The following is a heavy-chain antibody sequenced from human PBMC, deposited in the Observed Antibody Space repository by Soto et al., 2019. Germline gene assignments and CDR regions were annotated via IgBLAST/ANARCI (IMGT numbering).Heavy chain of an antibody. CDR3: ARDRLGVSVTGGGFDS. J-gene: IGHJ4*02. D-gene: IGHD2-8*01. Sequence: QVQLVQSGGEVKKPGASVKVSCKASGYTFSNFGLSWVRQAPGQGLELMGWISPYNGNTNYAQKLQGRLTMTTDTSTSTAYMELRSLGSDDTAVYYCARDRLGVSVTGGGFDSWGQGTLVTVSS. CDR2: ISPYNGNT. CDR1: GYTFSNFG. V-gene: IGHV1-18*01.